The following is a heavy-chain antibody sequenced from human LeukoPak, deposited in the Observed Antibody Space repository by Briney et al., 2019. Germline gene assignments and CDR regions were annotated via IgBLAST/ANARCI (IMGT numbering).Heavy chain of an antibody. J-gene: IGHJ4*02. CDR3: ARQRLRLGQLSLLLDY. Sequence: GGSLRLSCAASGFTFSSYAMHWVRQAPGKGLEYVSVISSSGGNTYYANSVRGRFTISRDNSKNTLYLQMGSLRAEDMAVYYCARQRLRLGQLSLLLDYWGQGTLVTVSS. V-gene: IGHV3-64*01. CDR1: GFTFSSYA. D-gene: IGHD3-16*02. CDR2: ISSSGGNT.